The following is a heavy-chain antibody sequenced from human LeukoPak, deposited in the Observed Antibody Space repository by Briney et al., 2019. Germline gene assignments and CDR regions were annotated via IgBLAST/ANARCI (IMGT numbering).Heavy chain of an antibody. D-gene: IGHD4-11*01. CDR1: GYMFTNCD. CDR3: ASDPNYSNFGSAYYYYMDV. V-gene: IGHV1-8*03. J-gene: IGHJ6*03. CDR2: MNPQSGNT. Sequence: ASVKVSCKASGYMFTNCDINGVRQATGQGLEWMGWMNPQSGNTGYAQKFRGRVTITRDTSITTAYIELSSLRSEDTAVYYCASDPNYSNFGSAYYYYMDVWGKGTTVTVSS.